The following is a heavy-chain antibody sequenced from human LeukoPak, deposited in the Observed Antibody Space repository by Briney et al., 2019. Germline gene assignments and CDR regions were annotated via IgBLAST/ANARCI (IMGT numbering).Heavy chain of an antibody. J-gene: IGHJ6*03. CDR2: IKQDGSEK. CDR3: ARDGVTMVRGVKVLDYYYYYMDV. Sequence: GGSLRLSCAASGFTFSSYGMTWVRQAPGKGLEWVANIKQDGSEKYYVDSVKGRFTISRDNAKNSLYLQMNSLRAEDTAVYYCARDGVTMVRGVKVLDYYYYYMDVWGKGTTVTVSS. V-gene: IGHV3-7*01. D-gene: IGHD3-10*01. CDR1: GFTFSSYG.